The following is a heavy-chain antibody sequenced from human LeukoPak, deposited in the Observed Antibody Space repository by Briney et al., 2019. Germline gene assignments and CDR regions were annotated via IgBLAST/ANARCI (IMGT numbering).Heavy chain of an antibody. CDR1: GYTFTGYY. CDR2: INPNSGGT. D-gene: IGHD4-17*01. V-gene: IGHV1-2*02. Sequence: GASVKVSCKASGYTFTGYYMHWVRQAPGQGLEWMGWINPNSGGTNYAQKFQGRVTMTRDTSISTAYMELSRLRSDDTAVYYCARGVFAVTTAPSTAFDIWGQGAMVTVSS. CDR3: ARGVFAVTTAPSTAFDI. J-gene: IGHJ3*02.